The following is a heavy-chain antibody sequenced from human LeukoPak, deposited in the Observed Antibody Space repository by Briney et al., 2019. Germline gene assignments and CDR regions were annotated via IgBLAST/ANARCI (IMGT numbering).Heavy chain of an antibody. CDR3: ASQPHIAPNAAWDWSFDL. J-gene: IGHJ2*01. CDR1: GYSFTSYW. D-gene: IGHD6-13*01. V-gene: IGHV5-51*01. Sequence: GESLKISCRGSGYSFTSYWIAWVRQMPGKGLEWMGIIYPGDSDTRYSPSFQGQVTISADKSISTAYLQWNSLKASDSAMYYCASQPHIAPNAAWDWSFDLWGRGTLVTVSS. CDR2: IYPGDSDT.